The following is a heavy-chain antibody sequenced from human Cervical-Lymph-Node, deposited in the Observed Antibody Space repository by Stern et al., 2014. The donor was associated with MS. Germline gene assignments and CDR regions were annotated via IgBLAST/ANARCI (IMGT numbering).Heavy chain of an antibody. D-gene: IGHD3-22*01. Sequence: VQLVESGGGVVQPGRSLRLSCAASGFTFSSYGMHWVRQAPGKGLEWVAVIWYDGSNKYYADSVKGRFTISRDNSKNTLYLQMNSLRAEDTAVYYCARGYYDSSGYYLYAFDIWGQGTMVTVSS. CDR1: GFTFSSYG. CDR3: ARGYYDSSGYYLYAFDI. J-gene: IGHJ3*02. V-gene: IGHV3-33*01. CDR2: IWYDGSNK.